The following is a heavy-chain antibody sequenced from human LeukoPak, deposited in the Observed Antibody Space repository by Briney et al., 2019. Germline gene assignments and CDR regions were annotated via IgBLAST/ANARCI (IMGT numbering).Heavy chain of an antibody. J-gene: IGHJ3*02. CDR1: GGSISSGDYY. CDR2: IYYSGST. D-gene: IGHD1-26*01. Sequence: PSQTLSLTCTVSGGSISSGDYYWSWIRQPPGKGLEWIGYIYYSGSTYYNPSLESRVTISVDTSKNQFPLKLSSVTAADTAVYYCARASGSYYYAFDIWGQGTMATVSS. CDR3: ARASGSYYYAFDI. V-gene: IGHV4-30-4*01.